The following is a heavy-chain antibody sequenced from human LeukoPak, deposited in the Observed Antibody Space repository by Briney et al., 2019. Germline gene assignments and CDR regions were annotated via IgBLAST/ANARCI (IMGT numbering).Heavy chain of an antibody. Sequence: ASVKVSCKASGYSFNIYAMHWVRQAPGQRPEWMGWINAGNGNTKYSEKFQGRVTITRDTSASTVYMELRSLRSDDTAVYYCARDLVATLPNNWFDPWGQGTLVTVSS. CDR1: GYSFNIYA. J-gene: IGHJ5*02. V-gene: IGHV1-3*01. CDR3: ARDLVATLPNNWFDP. D-gene: IGHD2-2*01. CDR2: INAGNGNT.